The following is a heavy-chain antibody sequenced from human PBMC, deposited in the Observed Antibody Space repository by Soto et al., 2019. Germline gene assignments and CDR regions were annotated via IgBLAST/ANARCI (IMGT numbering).Heavy chain of an antibody. Sequence: GGSLRLSCAASGFTFSSYSMNWVRQAPGKGLEWVSSISSSSSYIYYADSVKGRFTISRDNAKNSLYLQMNSLRAEDAAVYYCARVPGMVRGVIPNFDYWGQGTLVTVSS. J-gene: IGHJ4*02. V-gene: IGHV3-21*01. CDR1: GFTFSSYS. D-gene: IGHD3-10*01. CDR2: ISSSSSYI. CDR3: ARVPGMVRGVIPNFDY.